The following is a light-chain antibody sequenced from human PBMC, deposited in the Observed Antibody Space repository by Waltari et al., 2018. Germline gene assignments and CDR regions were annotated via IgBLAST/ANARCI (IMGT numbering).Light chain of an antibody. J-gene: IGLJ3*02. V-gene: IGLV2-23*02. CDR2: EVN. CDR1: SSDVGASNL. Sequence: QSALTQPASVSGSPGQSITISCSGTSSDVGASNLISWYQQHPGKVPTRMIYEVNKRPSGVSNRFSGSKSDNTASLTISGLQAEDEADYYCCSYAGRSTLVFGGGTKLTVL. CDR3: CSYAGRSTLV.